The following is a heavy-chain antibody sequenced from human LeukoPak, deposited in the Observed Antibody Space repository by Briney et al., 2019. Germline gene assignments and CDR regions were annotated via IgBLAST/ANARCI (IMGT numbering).Heavy chain of an antibody. CDR3: AKYLSYYFDY. Sequence: GGSLRLSCAASGFTFSNYWMAWVRQAPGKGPEWVANINLDGSQKYYVDSVKGRFTISRDNSKNTLYLQMNSLRAEDTAVYYCAKYLSYYFDYWGQGTLVTVSS. D-gene: IGHD2/OR15-2a*01. J-gene: IGHJ4*02. CDR1: GFTFSNYW. CDR2: INLDGSQK. V-gene: IGHV3-7*01.